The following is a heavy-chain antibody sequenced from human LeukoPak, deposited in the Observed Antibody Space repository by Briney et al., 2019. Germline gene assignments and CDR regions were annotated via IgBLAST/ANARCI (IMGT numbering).Heavy chain of an antibody. D-gene: IGHD3-22*01. CDR2: ISYDGSKK. CDR3: ARDLKGAIGYYDSSGYYPSGTFDI. J-gene: IGHJ3*02. V-gene: IGHV3-30*04. Sequence: GGSLRLSCAASGFTFSSYAIHWARQAPGKGLEWVAVISYDGSKKYYADSVKGRFTISRDNSKNTLYLQMNSLRAEDTAVYYCARDLKGAIGYYDSSGYYPSGTFDIWGQGTMVTASS. CDR1: GFTFSSYA.